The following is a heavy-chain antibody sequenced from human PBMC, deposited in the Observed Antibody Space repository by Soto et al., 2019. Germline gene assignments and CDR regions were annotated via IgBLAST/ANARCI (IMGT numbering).Heavy chain of an antibody. Sequence: QVQLVQSGDEVKKPGASVKVSCKASGYIFVNYGIAWVRQAPGQGLEWMGWISPYTGNTHSATKVQGRLTMTTDTSKSTAYMDLGSLTSDDTAVHYCVMVDNYVTPTPQDVWGQGTTVTVSS. V-gene: IGHV1-18*01. CDR3: VMVDNYVTPTPQDV. J-gene: IGHJ6*02. CDR2: ISPYTGNT. D-gene: IGHD3-16*01. CDR1: GYIFVNYG.